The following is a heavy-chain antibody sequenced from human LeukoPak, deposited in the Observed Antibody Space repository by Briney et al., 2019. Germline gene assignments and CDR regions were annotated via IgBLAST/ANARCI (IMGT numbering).Heavy chain of an antibody. D-gene: IGHD3-22*01. J-gene: IGHJ3*02. V-gene: IGHV4-59*01. CDR1: SGFISSYY. CDR3: ARLVDYDNSGDPNIFDI. CDR2: INYSGRI. Sequence: SETLSLTCIVSSGFISSYYWSWIRQTPGKGLEWIAFINYSGRIKYNPSLQSRVSISLDTSKNHFSLQLRSVMAADTAVYYCARLVDYDNSGDPNIFDIWGQGTIVSIS.